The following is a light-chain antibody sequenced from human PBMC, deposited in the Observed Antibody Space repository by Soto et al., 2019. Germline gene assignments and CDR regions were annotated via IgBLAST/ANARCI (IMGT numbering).Light chain of an antibody. V-gene: IGLV2-11*01. CDR2: DVS. CDR1: SSDVGAYNF. J-gene: IGLJ3*02. Sequence: QSALTQPRSVSGSPGQSVTISCTGTSSDVGAYNFVSWYQQHPGRVPKLMIYDVSRRPSGVPDRFSGSKSGNTASLTISGLQADDGADYYCCSYAGSYTLVFGGGTKLTVL. CDR3: CSYAGSYTLV.